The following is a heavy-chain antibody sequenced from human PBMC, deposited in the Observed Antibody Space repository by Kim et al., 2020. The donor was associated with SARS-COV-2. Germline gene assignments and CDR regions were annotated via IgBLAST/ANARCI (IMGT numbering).Heavy chain of an antibody. V-gene: IGHV3-33*01. CDR3: ARGIPDY. D-gene: IGHD2-2*02. CDR2: RNKK. Sequence: RNKKYYADSVKGRFTISRNNSKNRLYLQMNSLRAEDTAVYYCARGIPDYWGQGTLVTVSS. J-gene: IGHJ4*02.